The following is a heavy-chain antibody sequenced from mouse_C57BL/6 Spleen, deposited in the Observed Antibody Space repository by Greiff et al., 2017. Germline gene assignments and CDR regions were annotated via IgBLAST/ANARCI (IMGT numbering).Heavy chain of an antibody. J-gene: IGHJ3*01. Sequence: EVKLVESGPELVKPGASVKISCKASGYTFTDYYMNWVKQSHGKSLEWIGDINPNNGGTSYNQKFKGKATLTVDKSSSTAYMELRSLTSEDSAVYYCARGYDYDGTWFAYWGQGTLVTVSA. CDR2: INPNNGGT. V-gene: IGHV1-26*01. CDR1: GYTFTDYY. D-gene: IGHD2-4*01. CDR3: ARGYDYDGTWFAY.